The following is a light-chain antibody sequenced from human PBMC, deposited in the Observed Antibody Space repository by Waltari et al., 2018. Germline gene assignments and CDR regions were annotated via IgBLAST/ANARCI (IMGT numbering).Light chain of an antibody. Sequence: DIQMTQSTSSLSASVGDRVTITCRASQDINNYLAWYQQKPGQIPKLLIYAASTLQSGVPSRFSGSGSGTDFTLTISSLQPEDVATYYCQNYNSVPLFTFGPGTKVDI. CDR3: QNYNSVPLFT. CDR2: AAS. J-gene: IGKJ3*01. V-gene: IGKV1-27*01. CDR1: QDINNY.